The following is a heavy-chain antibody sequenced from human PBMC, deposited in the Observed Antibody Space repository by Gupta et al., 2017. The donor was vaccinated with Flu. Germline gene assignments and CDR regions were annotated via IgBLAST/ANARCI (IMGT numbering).Heavy chain of an antibody. V-gene: IGHV3-21*01. CDR3: ARENGRTDYDSSGSSRFDL. CDR2: ISSGSSYI. Sequence: LVESGGGLVKPGGSLRLSCAASGFTFRDVSMNWVRQAPGKGLEWVSAISSGSSYIYYADSVKGRFTISRDNAENSLYLQMNILRAEDTAVYYCARENGRTDYDSSGSSRFDLWGQGTLVTVSS. CDR1: GFTFRDVS. D-gene: IGHD3-22*01. J-gene: IGHJ4*02.